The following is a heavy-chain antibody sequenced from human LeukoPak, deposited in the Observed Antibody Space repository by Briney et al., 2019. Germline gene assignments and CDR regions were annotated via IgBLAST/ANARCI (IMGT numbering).Heavy chain of an antibody. V-gene: IGHV1-18*01. CDR3: AREPRAPAAGRVIFAAFDI. CDR1: GYTFTSYG. J-gene: IGHJ3*02. Sequence: WASVKVSCKASGYTFTSYGISWVRQAPGQGLEWMGWISAYNGNTNYAQKLQGRVTMTTDTSTSTAYMELRSLRSDDTAVYYCAREPRAPAAGRVIFAAFDIWGQGTMVTVSS. D-gene: IGHD6-13*01. CDR2: ISAYNGNT.